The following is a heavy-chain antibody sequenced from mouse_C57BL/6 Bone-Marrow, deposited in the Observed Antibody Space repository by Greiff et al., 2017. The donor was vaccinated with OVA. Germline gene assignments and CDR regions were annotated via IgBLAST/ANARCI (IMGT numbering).Heavy chain of an antibody. CDR1: GYTFTDYE. CDR3: TRNDYDAYYFDD. Sequence: QVQLQQSGAELVRPGASVTLSCKASGYTFTDYEMHWVKQTPVHGLEWIGAIDPETGGTAYNQKFKGKAILTADKSSSTAYMELRSLTSEDSAVYYCTRNDYDAYYFDDWGQGTTLTVSS. V-gene: IGHV1-15*01. J-gene: IGHJ2*01. D-gene: IGHD2-4*01. CDR2: IDPETGGT.